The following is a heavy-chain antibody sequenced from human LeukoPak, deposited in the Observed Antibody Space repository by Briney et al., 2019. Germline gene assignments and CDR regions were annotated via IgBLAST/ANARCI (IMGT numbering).Heavy chain of an antibody. CDR2: ISSSGSTI. CDR1: GFTFSDSY. Sequence: GGSLRLSGAASGFTFSDSYMSWIRQAPGKGLEYISYISSSGSTIYYADSVRGRFTLSRDNAKNSLSLEMNSLRAEDTAVYYCARGKYSFDYWGQGTLVTVSS. J-gene: IGHJ4*02. V-gene: IGHV3-11*01. CDR3: ARGKYSFDY.